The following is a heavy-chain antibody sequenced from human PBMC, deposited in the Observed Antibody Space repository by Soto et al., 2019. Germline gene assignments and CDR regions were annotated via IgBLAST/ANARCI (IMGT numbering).Heavy chain of an antibody. V-gene: IGHV4-34*01. Sequence: SETLSLTCAVYGGSFSGYYWSWIRQPPGKGLEWIGEINHSGSTNYNPSLKSRVTISVDTSKNQFSLKLSSVTAADTAVYYCARGPSVVIKTFGVVKRDGMDVWGQGTTVTVSS. D-gene: IGHD3-3*01. J-gene: IGHJ6*02. CDR1: GGSFSGYY. CDR3: ARGPSVVIKTFGVVKRDGMDV. CDR2: INHSGST.